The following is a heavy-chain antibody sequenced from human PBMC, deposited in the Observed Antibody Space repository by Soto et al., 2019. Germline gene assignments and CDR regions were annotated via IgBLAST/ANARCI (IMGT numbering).Heavy chain of an antibody. J-gene: IGHJ5*02. V-gene: IGHV5-51*01. D-gene: IGHD1-26*01. Sequence: PGESLKISCQGSGYSFTSYWIGWVRQMPGKGLEWMGIIYPGDSDTRYSPSFQGQVTISADKSISTAYLQWSSLKASDTAMYYCARRGSGSYGADWFDPWGQGTLVTVSS. CDR2: IYPGDSDT. CDR3: ARRGSGSYGADWFDP. CDR1: GYSFTSYW.